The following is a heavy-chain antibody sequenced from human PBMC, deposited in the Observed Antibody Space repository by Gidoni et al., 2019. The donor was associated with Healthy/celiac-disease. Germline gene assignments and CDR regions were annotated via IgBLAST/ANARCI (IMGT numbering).Heavy chain of an antibody. CDR1: GFTFSSYA. Sequence: QVQLVESGGGVVQPGRSLRLSCAASGFTFSSYAMHWVRQAPGKGLEWVAVISYDGSNKYYADYVKGRFTISRDNSKNTLYLQMNSLRAEDTAVYYCARDGGGSYYTNFDYWGQGTLVTVSS. CDR2: ISYDGSNK. D-gene: IGHD1-26*01. J-gene: IGHJ4*02. V-gene: IGHV3-30-3*01. CDR3: ARDGGGSYYTNFDY.